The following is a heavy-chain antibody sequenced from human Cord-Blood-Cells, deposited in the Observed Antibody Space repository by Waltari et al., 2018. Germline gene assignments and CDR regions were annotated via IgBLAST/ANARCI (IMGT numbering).Heavy chain of an antibody. D-gene: IGHD1-1*01. CDR2: MNPNSGNT. CDR3: ARGWNDYYYYYMDV. J-gene: IGHJ6*03. V-gene: IGHV1-8*03. Sequence: QVQLVQSGAEVKKPGASVKVSCKASGYTFTSYDINWVRQATGQGLEWMGWMNPNSGNTGYAQKFQGRVTITRNTSRSTAYMELSSLRSEDTAVYYCARGWNDYYYYYMDVWGKGTTVTVSS. CDR1: GYTFTSYD.